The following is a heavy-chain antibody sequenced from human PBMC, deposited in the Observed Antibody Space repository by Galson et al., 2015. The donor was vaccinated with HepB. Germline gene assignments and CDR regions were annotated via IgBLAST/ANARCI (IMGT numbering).Heavy chain of an antibody. CDR1: GFTFSSYG. Sequence: SLRLSCAASGFTFSSYGMHWVRQAPGRGLEWVAVISYDGSNKYYADSVKGRFTISRDNSKNTLYLQMNSLRAEDTAVYYCAKAADKGWELLSQYWGQGTLVTVSS. V-gene: IGHV3-30*18. CDR3: AKAADKGWELLSQY. D-gene: IGHD1-26*01. CDR2: ISYDGSNK. J-gene: IGHJ4*02.